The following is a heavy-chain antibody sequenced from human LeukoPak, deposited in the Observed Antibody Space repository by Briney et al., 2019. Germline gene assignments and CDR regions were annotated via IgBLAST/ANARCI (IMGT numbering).Heavy chain of an antibody. CDR3: ARGPSTAAFDY. Sequence: ASVKLSCKASGYTFTGYYMHWVRQAPGQGLDWIGWINPNRGGTNYAQKFQGRVTMTRCTSISTAYMELSRLRSDDTAVYYCARGPSTAAFDYWGQGTQVTVSS. D-gene: IGHD6-6*01. J-gene: IGHJ4*02. CDR2: INPNRGGT. V-gene: IGHV1-2*02. CDR1: GYTFTGYY.